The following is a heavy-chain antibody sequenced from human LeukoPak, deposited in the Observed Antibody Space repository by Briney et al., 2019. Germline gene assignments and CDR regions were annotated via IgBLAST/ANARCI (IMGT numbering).Heavy chain of an antibody. D-gene: IGHD6-13*01. J-gene: IGHJ5*02. Sequence: GGSLRLSCAASGFTFSSYSMNWVRQASGKGLEWVGRIRSKANSYATAYAASVKGRFTISRDDSKNTAYLQMNSLKTEDTAVYYCTIPTGYSSSWFDPWGQGTLVTVSS. CDR1: GFTFSSYS. V-gene: IGHV3-73*01. CDR2: IRSKANSYAT. CDR3: TIPTGYSSSWFDP.